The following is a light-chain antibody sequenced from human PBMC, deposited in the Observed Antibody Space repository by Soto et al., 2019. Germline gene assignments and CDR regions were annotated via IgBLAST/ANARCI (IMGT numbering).Light chain of an antibody. V-gene: IGKV1-5*01. Sequence: DIQMTQSPSTLSASVGDRVTITCRASQSISNWLAWYQQKPGKAPKVLIYDVSTLGSGVPSRFSGSGSGTEFTLTISSLQPEDFATYYCQQYSTYPRTFGQGTKVDIK. J-gene: IGKJ1*01. CDR2: DVS. CDR3: QQYSTYPRT. CDR1: QSISNW.